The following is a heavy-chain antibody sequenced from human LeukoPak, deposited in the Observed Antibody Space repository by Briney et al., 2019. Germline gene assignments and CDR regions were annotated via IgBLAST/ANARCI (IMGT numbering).Heavy chain of an antibody. CDR3: AKTMTTQHFDY. J-gene: IGHJ4*02. D-gene: IGHD4-11*01. Sequence: GGSLRLSCTVSGFTFSTYAMTWVRQAPGEGLEWVSTISGTGSGTYYADSVKGRFTISRDNSKDTLYLQMNSLRADDTAVYYCAKTMTTQHFDYWGQGTLVTVSS. CDR2: ISGTGSGT. CDR1: GFTFSTYA. V-gene: IGHV3-23*01.